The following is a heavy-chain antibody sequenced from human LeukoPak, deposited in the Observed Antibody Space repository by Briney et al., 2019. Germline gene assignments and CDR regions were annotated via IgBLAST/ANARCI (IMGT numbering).Heavy chain of an antibody. D-gene: IGHD2-15*01. CDR2: IRYDGSNK. CDR1: GFTFSSYS. CDR3: AKQRDCSGGSCYRYYYYMDV. V-gene: IGHV3-30*02. J-gene: IGHJ6*03. Sequence: PGGSLRLSCAASGFTFSSYSMNWVRQAPGKGLEWVAFIRYDGSNKYYADSVKGRFTISRDNSKNTLYLQMNSLRAEDTAVYYCAKQRDCSGGSCYRYYYYMDVWGKGTTVTISS.